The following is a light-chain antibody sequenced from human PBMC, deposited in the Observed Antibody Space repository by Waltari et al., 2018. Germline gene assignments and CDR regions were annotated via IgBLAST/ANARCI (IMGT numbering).Light chain of an antibody. CDR1: QSVSIY. V-gene: IGKV3-20*01. J-gene: IGKJ1*01. CDR2: HTS. CDR3: QHYKSLPVS. Sequence: IVLTQSPGTLSLSPVERATLSCRARQSVSIYLAWYQQKPGQAPRLLIYHTSTRATGIPDRFSGSGSGTDFSLTISGLEPEDFAVYYCQHYKSLPVSFGQGTRVEIK.